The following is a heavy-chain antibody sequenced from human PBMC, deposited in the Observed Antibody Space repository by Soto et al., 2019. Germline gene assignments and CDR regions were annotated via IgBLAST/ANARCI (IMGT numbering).Heavy chain of an antibody. CDR3: ARYSSSSNNFDY. J-gene: IGHJ4*02. Sequence: SETLSLTCTVSGGSISSRSYYWGWIRQPPGKGLEWIGSIYYSGSTYYNPSLKSRVTISVDTSKNQFSLKLSSVTAADTAVYYCARYSSSSNNFDYWGQGTLVTVSS. D-gene: IGHD6-6*01. CDR2: IYYSGST. V-gene: IGHV4-39*01. CDR1: GGSISSRSYY.